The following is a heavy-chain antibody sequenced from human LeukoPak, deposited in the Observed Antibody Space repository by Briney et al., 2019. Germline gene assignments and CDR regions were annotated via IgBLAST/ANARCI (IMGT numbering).Heavy chain of an antibody. V-gene: IGHV3-21*01. Sequence: GGSLRLSCAASGFTFSSYAMSWVRQAPGKGLEWVSSISSSSSYIYYADSVKGRFTISRDNAKNSLYLQMNSLRAEDTAVYYCARDLLSQQLVDWGQGTLVTVSS. D-gene: IGHD6-13*01. CDR2: ISSSSSYI. J-gene: IGHJ4*02. CDR1: GFTFSSYA. CDR3: ARDLLSQQLVD.